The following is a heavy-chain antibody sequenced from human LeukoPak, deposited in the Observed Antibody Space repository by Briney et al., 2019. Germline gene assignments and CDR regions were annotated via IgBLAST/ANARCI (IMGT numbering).Heavy chain of an antibody. CDR2: INTNTGNP. Sequence: ASVKVSCKASGYTFTIYAMNWVRQAPGQGLEWMGWINTNTGNPTYAQGFTGRFVFSLDTSVSTAYLQISSLKPEDTAVYYCARAGYCSAAGCRLWAYWGQGTLVTVSS. CDR1: GYTFTIYA. J-gene: IGHJ4*02. CDR3: ARAGYCSAAGCRLWAY. D-gene: IGHD2-15*01. V-gene: IGHV7-4-1*02.